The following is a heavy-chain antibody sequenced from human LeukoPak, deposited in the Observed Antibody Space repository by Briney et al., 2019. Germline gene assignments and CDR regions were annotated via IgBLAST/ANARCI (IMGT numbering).Heavy chain of an antibody. V-gene: IGHV3-66*01. CDR2: IYTSGNT. Sequence: GRSLRLSCAASGFTVSANHMTWVRQAPGRGLEWVSVIYTSGNTYYADSVKGRFTISRDKSENTLSLQMNSLRAEDTAVYYCARESPDSSGHSLPLDHWGQGTLVTVSS. D-gene: IGHD3-22*01. J-gene: IGHJ4*02. CDR1: GFTVSANH. CDR3: ARESPDSSGHSLPLDH.